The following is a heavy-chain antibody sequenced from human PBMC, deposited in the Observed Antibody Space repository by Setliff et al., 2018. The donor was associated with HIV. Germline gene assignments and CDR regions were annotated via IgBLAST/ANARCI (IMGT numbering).Heavy chain of an antibody. CDR1: GLTFSTSW. CDR3: VRGTFDGRSYYGWDV. Sequence: GGSLRLSCAASGLTFSTSWMQWVRQSPGEGLLWVARLNPEANYIHYADSVKGRFTISRDNAKNTLYLQMNSLRTEDTAVYYCVRGTFDGRSYYGWDVWGQGTTVTVSS. CDR2: LNPEANYI. D-gene: IGHD3-9*01. V-gene: IGHV3-74*01. J-gene: IGHJ6*02.